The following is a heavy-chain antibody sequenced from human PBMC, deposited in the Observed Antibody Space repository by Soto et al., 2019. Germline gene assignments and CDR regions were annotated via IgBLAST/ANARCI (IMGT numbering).Heavy chain of an antibody. J-gene: IGHJ4*02. CDR2: ISAYNGNT. D-gene: IGHD2-2*01. CDR3: ARVGEYCSSTSCHDC. Sequence: ASVKVSCKASGYTFTSYGISWVRQAPGQGLEWMGWISAYNGNTDYAQKLQGGVTMTTDTSTSTAYMELRSLRFDDTAVYYCARVGEYCSSTSCHDCWGQGTLVTVSS. V-gene: IGHV1-18*01. CDR1: GYTFTSYG.